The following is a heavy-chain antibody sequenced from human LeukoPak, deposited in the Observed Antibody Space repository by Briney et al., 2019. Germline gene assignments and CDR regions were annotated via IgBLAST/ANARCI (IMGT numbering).Heavy chain of an antibody. V-gene: IGHV4-4*02. CDR3: VGDGYNFAYFDY. J-gene: IGHJ4*02. Sequence: SGTLSLTCAVSGSSISSSNWWSWVRQPPGKGLEWIGEIYHSGSTNYNPSLKSRVTISVDKSKNQFSLKLSSVTAADTAVYYCVGDGYNFAYFDYWGQGTLVTVSS. CDR1: GSSISSSNW. D-gene: IGHD5-24*01. CDR2: IYHSGST.